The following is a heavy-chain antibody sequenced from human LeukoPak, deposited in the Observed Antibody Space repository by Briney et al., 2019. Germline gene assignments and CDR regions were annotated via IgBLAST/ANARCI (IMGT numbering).Heavy chain of an antibody. V-gene: IGHV4-39*07. CDR1: GGSISSSNYY. Sequence: SETLSLTCTVSGGSISSSNYYWGWIRQPPGKGLEWIGSIYYSGSTYYNPSLKSRVTISVDTSKNQFSLKLSSVTAADTAVYYCASLATYGSGSGVDYWGQGTLVTVSS. D-gene: IGHD3-10*01. CDR2: IYYSGST. J-gene: IGHJ4*02. CDR3: ASLATYGSGSGVDY.